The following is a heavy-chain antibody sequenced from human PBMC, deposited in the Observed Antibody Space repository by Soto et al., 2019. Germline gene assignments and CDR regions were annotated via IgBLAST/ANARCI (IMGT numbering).Heavy chain of an antibody. Sequence: SETLSLTCTVSGGSISSYYWSWIRQPPGKGLEWIGYIYYSGSTNYNPSLKSRVTISVDTPKNQFSLKLSSVTAADTAVYYCASGGRSYCSGGSCYDLFDYWGQGTLVTVSS. CDR1: GGSISSYY. D-gene: IGHD2-15*01. J-gene: IGHJ4*02. CDR3: ASGGRSYCSGGSCYDLFDY. CDR2: IYYSGST. V-gene: IGHV4-59*01.